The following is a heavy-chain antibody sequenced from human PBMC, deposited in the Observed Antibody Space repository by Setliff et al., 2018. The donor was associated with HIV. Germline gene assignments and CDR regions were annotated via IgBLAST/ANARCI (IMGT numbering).Heavy chain of an antibody. CDR3: ARYAASGTGWLDP. J-gene: IGHJ5*02. CDR1: GYDFTAYA. CDR2: IGGDNANI. Sequence: SVKVSCKASGYDFTAYAISWVRQAPGQGLEWMGRIGGDNANIKFAQSFQGRVTMTTDTSTKTAYLELTSLRSDDTAVYYCARYAASGTGWLDPWGQGTQVTVSS. D-gene: IGHD2-8*02. V-gene: IGHV1-18*01.